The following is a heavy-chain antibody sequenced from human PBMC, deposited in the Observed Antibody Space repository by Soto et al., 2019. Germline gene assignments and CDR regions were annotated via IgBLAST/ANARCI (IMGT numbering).Heavy chain of an antibody. V-gene: IGHV4-31*03. Sequence: QVQLQESGPGLVKPSQTLSLTCTVSGGSISSGGYYWSWIRQHPGKGLEWIGYIYYSGSTYYNPSLKSRVTISVDTSKNQFSLKLSSVTAAETAVYYCARVKEDDFSQSLAYWGQGTLVTVSS. D-gene: IGHD3-3*01. CDR1: GGSISSGGYY. CDR2: IYYSGST. J-gene: IGHJ4*02. CDR3: ARVKEDDFSQSLAY.